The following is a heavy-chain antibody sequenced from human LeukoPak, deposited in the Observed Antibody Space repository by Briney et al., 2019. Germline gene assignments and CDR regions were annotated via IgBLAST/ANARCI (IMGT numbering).Heavy chain of an antibody. CDR1: GFTLSSYW. CDR3: ARDAGQATPFDY. J-gene: IGHJ4*02. V-gene: IGHV3-74*01. CDR2: IRRDGTT. D-gene: IGHD2-15*01. Sequence: GGSLRLSCAASGFTLSSYWIHWVRLAPGKGLVWVSLIRRDGTTSFAASVQGRFTISRDNARNTLYLQMNSLGADDTAVYYCARDAGQATPFDYWGPGTLVTVSS.